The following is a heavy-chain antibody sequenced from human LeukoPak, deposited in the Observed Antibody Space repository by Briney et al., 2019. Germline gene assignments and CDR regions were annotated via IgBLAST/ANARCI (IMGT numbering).Heavy chain of an antibody. Sequence: PGGSLRLSCAASEFTFSDYYMSWVRQAPGKGLEWVSYMSSTSSTKYYADSVKGRFTISRDNAKSSLYLQMNSLRADDTAVYYCARGGGSGYSYGYGYWGQGTLVTVSS. CDR1: EFTFSDYY. D-gene: IGHD5-18*01. CDR3: ARGGGSGYSYGYGY. J-gene: IGHJ4*02. V-gene: IGHV3-11*04. CDR2: MSSTSSTK.